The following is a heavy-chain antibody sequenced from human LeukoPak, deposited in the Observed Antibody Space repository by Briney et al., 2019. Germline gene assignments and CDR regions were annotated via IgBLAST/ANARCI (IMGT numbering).Heavy chain of an antibody. CDR3: ATDGPGFDT. J-gene: IGHJ5*02. CDR1: GFTFNGYY. V-gene: IGHV3-11*01. CDR2: INIGGTNT. Sequence: PGGSLRLSCAASGFTFNGYYMSWSRHAPGKGQGWRLYINIGGTNTHYTDSEKGRFTISRDNAKKSLYLEMNNLSAEDTAVYYCATDGPGFDTWGQGVLVTVSS.